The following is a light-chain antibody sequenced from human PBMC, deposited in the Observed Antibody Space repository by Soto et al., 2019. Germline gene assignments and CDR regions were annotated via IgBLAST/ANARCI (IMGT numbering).Light chain of an antibody. CDR1: QSVSSSY. CDR3: QQYGISPPFT. Sequence: IVLTQSPGTRFLYRGERATLSCRASQSVSSSYLAWDQQKPGQAPGLLIYCASRRATGIPDRFSGSGSGTDLTLTMSRLEPEDCAVFYCQQYGISPPFTVAGGPKEDIK. V-gene: IGKV3-20*01. CDR2: CAS. J-gene: IGKJ4*02.